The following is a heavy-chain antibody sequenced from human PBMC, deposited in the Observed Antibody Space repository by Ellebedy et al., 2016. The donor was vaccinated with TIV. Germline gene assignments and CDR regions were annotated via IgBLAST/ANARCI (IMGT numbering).Heavy chain of an antibody. CDR3: ASTGREQVDY. D-gene: IGHD3-10*01. J-gene: IGHJ4*02. CDR2: LYSGGST. CDR1: GFTVSSNY. V-gene: IGHV3-53*01. Sequence: GESLKISCAASGFTVSSNYMSWVRQAPGKGLEWVSVLYSGGSTYYAASVKGRFTISRDNSKNTLYLQMNSLRAEDTAVYYCASTGREQVDYWGQGTLVTVSS.